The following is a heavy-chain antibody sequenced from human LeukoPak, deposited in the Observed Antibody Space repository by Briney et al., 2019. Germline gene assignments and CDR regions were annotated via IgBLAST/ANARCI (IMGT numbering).Heavy chain of an antibody. Sequence: ASVNVSCKASGSTFTGYYMHWVRQAPGQGLEWMGWINPNSGGTDYAQKFQGRVTMTRDTSLSTAYMELSRLRSDDTAVYYCTRATSVVVPAADHYYYGMDVWGQGTTVTVSS. CDR3: TRATSVVVPAADHYYYGMDV. J-gene: IGHJ6*02. CDR1: GSTFTGYY. V-gene: IGHV1-2*02. CDR2: INPNSGGT. D-gene: IGHD2-2*01.